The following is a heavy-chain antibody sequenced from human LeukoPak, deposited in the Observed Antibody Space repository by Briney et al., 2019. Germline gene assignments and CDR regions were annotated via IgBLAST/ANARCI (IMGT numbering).Heavy chain of an antibody. V-gene: IGHV1-69*05. D-gene: IGHD6-13*01. CDR2: IIPIFGST. J-gene: IGHJ5*02. CDR1: GGTFNSNA. CDR3: ARGRSGIPAVTYNWFDP. Sequence: SVKVSCKASGGTFNSNAFHWVRQAPGQGLEWMGGIIPIFGSTKYAQKFQGRVTVTTDESTGTAYMVLSDLRSDDTAVYYCARGRSGIPAVTYNWFDPWGQGTLVTVSS.